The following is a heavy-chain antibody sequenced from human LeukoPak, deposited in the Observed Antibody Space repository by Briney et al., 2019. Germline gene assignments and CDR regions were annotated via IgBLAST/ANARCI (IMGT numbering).Heavy chain of an antibody. Sequence: GSVKVSCKASGGTFSTYAISWVRQAPGQGLEWMGIINPSGGSTSYAQKFQGRVTMTRDMSTSTVYMELSSLRSEDTAVYYCARGFKMATIYWGQGTLVTVSS. J-gene: IGHJ4*02. V-gene: IGHV1-46*01. D-gene: IGHD5-24*01. CDR1: GGTFSTYA. CDR2: INPSGGST. CDR3: ARGFKMATIY.